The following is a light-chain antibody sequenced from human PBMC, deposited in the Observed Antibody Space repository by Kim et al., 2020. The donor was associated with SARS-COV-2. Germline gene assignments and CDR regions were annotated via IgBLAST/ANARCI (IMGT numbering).Light chain of an antibody. V-gene: IGLV1-44*01. J-gene: IGLJ3*02. CDR3: AAWDNSLNVWV. CDR1: SSNIGINI. CDR2: SNN. Sequence: GQRVTISCSGSSSNIGINIVRWYKQLPRTAPKLHIYSNNQRPSGVPDRFSGSKSGTSASLAISGLQSEDEADYYCAAWDNSLNVWVFGGGTKVTVL.